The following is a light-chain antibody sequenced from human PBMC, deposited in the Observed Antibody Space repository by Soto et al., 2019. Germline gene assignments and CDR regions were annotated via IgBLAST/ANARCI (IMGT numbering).Light chain of an antibody. CDR1: QSVSSN. V-gene: IGKV3D-15*01. J-gene: IGKJ4*01. CDR2: GAS. Sequence: EIVMTQSPATLSVSPGERATLSCRASQSVSSNLAWYQQKPGQAPRLLIYGASTRATGIPARFRGSGSGTEFTLTISSLQSEDFAVYYCQQYNKWPLTFGGGTKVEIK. CDR3: QQYNKWPLT.